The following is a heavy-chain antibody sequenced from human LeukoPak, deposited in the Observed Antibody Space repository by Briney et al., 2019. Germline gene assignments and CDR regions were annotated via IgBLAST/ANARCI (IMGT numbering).Heavy chain of an antibody. Sequence: KPSETLSLTCTVSGGSISSYYWSWLRQPPGKGREWIGYIYYSGSTNYNPSLRSRVTISVDPSKNQFSLKLSSVSAADTAVYYWARESDYVWGSYRLDAFDIGGQGTMVTVSS. D-gene: IGHD3-16*02. CDR1: GGSISSYY. V-gene: IGHV4-59*01. J-gene: IGHJ3*02. CDR2: IYYSGST. CDR3: ARESDYVWGSYRLDAFDI.